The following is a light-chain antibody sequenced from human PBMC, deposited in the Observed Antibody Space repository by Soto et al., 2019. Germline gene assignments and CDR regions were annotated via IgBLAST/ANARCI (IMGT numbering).Light chain of an antibody. V-gene: IGLV2-14*01. CDR3: SSYSISTAYL. J-gene: IGLJ1*01. CDR1: SSDVGGYDY. Sequence: QSALTQRASVSGSPGQSITISCTGTSSDVGGYDYVSWYQLHPGKAPKLMVFEVSNRPSGVSYRFSGSKSGNTASLTISGLQAEDEADYFCSSYSISTAYLFGTGTKLTVL. CDR2: EVS.